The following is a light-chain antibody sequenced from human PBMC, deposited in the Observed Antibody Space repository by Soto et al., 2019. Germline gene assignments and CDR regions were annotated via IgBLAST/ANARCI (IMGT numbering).Light chain of an antibody. CDR3: SSYTSSNTVV. CDR2: EVS. CDR1: SSDVGGYKY. V-gene: IGLV2-14*01. J-gene: IGLJ3*02. Sequence: QSVLTQPASVSGSPGQSITISCTGTSSDVGGYKYVSWYQQHPGKAPKLMIYEVSNRPSGVSNRFSGSKSGNTASLTISGLQAEDEADYYCSSYTSSNTVVFGGGTKVT.